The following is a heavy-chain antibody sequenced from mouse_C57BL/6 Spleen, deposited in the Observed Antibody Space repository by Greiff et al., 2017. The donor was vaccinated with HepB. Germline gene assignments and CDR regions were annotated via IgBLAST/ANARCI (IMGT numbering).Heavy chain of an antibody. V-gene: IGHV5-15*01. CDR1: GFTFSDYG. Sequence: DVQLVESGGGLVQPGGSLKLSCAASGFTFSDYGMAWVRQAPRKGPEWVAFISNLAYSIYYADTVTGRFTISRENAKNTLYLEMSSLRSEDTAMYYCARHDYGFAYWGQGTLVTVSA. J-gene: IGHJ3*01. CDR3: ARHDYGFAY. CDR2: ISNLAYSI. D-gene: IGHD2-4*01.